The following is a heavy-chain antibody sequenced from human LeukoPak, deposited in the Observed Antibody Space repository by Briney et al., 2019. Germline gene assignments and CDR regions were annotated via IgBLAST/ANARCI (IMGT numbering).Heavy chain of an antibody. V-gene: IGHV3-23*01. CDR2: ISGSGAIT. J-gene: IGHJ4*02. D-gene: IGHD3-22*01. CDR3: AKDGDYYDSDAYSSFFDY. CDR1: GFTFSSYW. Sequence: GGSLRLSCAASGFTFSSYWMHWVRQAPGKGLEWVSSISGSGAITYYADSVKGRFTISRDNSKNTLSLQMNSLRAEDTAVYYCAKDGDYYDSDAYSSFFDYWGQGTLVTVSS.